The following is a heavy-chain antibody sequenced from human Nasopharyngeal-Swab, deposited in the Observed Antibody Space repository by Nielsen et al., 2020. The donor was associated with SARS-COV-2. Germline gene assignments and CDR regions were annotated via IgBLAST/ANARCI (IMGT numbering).Heavy chain of an antibody. Sequence: WIRQRPGKGLEWLARIDWDYGKYYSSTLETRLTISNDSSNNQAVLTMTNMDPVDTATYYFARSPSGRGVMPSYYYMDVWGYGTTVTVSS. V-gene: IGHV2-70*11. CDR3: ARSPSGRGVMPSYYYMDV. D-gene: IGHD3-10*01. CDR2: IDWDYGK. J-gene: IGHJ6*03.